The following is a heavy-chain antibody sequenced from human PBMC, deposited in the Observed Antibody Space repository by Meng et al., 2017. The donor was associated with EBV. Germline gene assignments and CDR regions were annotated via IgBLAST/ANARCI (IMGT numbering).Heavy chain of an antibody. Sequence: EVQLVESGVGLVKPGGSLRLSCAASGFSFSAYSMNWVRQAPGKGLEWLSFISTTGSYISYADSVKGRFTVSRDNAENSLHLQMNSLSAEDTAVYYCARDRRHSASLDYWGQGTLVTVSS. J-gene: IGHJ4*02. CDR1: GFSFSAYS. CDR3: ARDRRHSASLDY. V-gene: IGHV3-21*06. CDR2: ISTTGSYI. D-gene: IGHD1-26*01.